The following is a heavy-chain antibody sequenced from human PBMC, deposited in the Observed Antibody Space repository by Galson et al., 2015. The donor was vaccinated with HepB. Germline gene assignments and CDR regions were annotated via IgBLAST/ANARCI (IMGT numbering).Heavy chain of an antibody. J-gene: IGHJ4*02. V-gene: IGHV3-30*18. Sequence: SLRLSCAASGFTFSSYGMHWVRQAPGKGLEWVAVISYDGSNKYYADSVKGRFTISRDNSKNTLYLQMNSLRAEDTAVYYCAKDGAMYVVVPAAIDYWGQGTLVTVSS. CDR2: ISYDGSNK. CDR3: AKDGAMYVVVPAAIDY. D-gene: IGHD2-2*01. CDR1: GFTFSSYG.